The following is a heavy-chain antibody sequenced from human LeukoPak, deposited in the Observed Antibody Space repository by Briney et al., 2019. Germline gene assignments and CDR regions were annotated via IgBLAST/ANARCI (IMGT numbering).Heavy chain of an antibody. CDR1: GFPFSSYW. V-gene: IGHV3-74*01. CDR3: ARAGYCSGGNCYSSYYDY. Sequence: GGSLRLSCAASGFPFSSYWMHWVRQAPGKALLWVSRSNGDGSSTAYADSVKGRFTISRDNAKNTLYLQMNSLRAEDAALYYCARAGYCSGGNCYSSYYDYWGQGTLVTVSS. J-gene: IGHJ4*02. CDR2: SNGDGSST. D-gene: IGHD2-15*01.